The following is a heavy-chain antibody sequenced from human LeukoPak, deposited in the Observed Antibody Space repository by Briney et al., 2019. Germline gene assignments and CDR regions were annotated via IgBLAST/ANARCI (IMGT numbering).Heavy chain of an antibody. D-gene: IGHD6-13*01. CDR3: ARERYSSSGDYFDY. V-gene: IGHV4-34*01. J-gene: IGHJ4*02. CDR2: INHSGST. Sequence: PSETLSPTCAVYGGSFSGYYWSWIRQPPGKGLEWIGEINHSGSTNYNPSLKSRVTISVDTSKNQFSLKLSSVTAADTAVYYCARERYSSSGDYFDYWGQGTLVTVSS. CDR1: GGSFSGYY.